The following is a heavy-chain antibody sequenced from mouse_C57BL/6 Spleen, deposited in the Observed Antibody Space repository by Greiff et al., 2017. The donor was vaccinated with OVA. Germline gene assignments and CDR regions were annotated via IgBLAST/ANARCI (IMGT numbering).Heavy chain of an antibody. CDR1: GFTFSSYA. J-gene: IGHJ2*01. V-gene: IGHV5-4*01. D-gene: IGHD1-1*01. Sequence: EVKLVESGGGLVKPGGSLKLSCAASGFTFSSYAMSWVRQTPEKRLEWVATISDGGSYTSYPDNVKGRFTISRDNAKNNLYLQMSHLKSEDTAMYYGARDYYYGSSYVPFDYWGQGTTLTVSS. CDR2: ISDGGSYT. CDR3: ARDYYYGSSYVPFDY.